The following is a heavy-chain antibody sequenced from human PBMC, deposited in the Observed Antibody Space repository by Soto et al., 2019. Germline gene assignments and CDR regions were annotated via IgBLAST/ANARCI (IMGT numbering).Heavy chain of an antibody. CDR1: GFTFSNYA. D-gene: IGHD3-22*01. CDR3: AKAQHQYYYESSGYGVFDY. V-gene: IGHV3-23*01. CDR2: ITDSGGST. Sequence: EVQLLESGGGLVQPGGSLRLSCAASGFTFSNYAMSWVRQAPGKGLEWVSSITDSGGSTYYADSVKGRFTISRDSSKNTMYLQMNSLRDEDTAVYYCAKAQHQYYYESSGYGVFDYWGRGTLVTVSS. J-gene: IGHJ4*02.